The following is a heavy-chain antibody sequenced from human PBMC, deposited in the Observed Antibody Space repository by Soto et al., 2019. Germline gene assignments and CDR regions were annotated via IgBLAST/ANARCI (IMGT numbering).Heavy chain of an antibody. CDR2: INAGNGNT. CDR1: GYTFTSYA. J-gene: IGHJ6*02. V-gene: IGHV1-3*01. CDR3: ARGAFKARGYYDSSGYPTYYYYGMDV. Sequence: ASVKVSCKASGYTFTSYAMHWVRQAPGQRLEWMGWINAGNGNTKYSQKFQGRVTITRDTSASTAYMELSSLRSEDTAVYYCARGAFKARGYYDSSGYPTYYYYGMDVWGQGTTVTVSS. D-gene: IGHD3-22*01.